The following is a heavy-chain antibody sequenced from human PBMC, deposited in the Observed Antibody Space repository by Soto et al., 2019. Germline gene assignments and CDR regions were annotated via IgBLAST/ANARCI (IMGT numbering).Heavy chain of an antibody. CDR3: ARDRAGLDY. D-gene: IGHD3-10*01. V-gene: IGHV3-21*01. J-gene: IGHJ4*02. CDR2: ISSSSSYI. CDR1: GFTFSSYS. Sequence: EVQLVESGGGLVKPGGSLRLSCAASGFTFSSYSMNWVRQAPGKGLEWVSSISSSSSYIYYEDSLRGRFTISRDNDKNSLYLQMNSLRAEDTAVYYCARDRAGLDYRGQGTLVTRSS.